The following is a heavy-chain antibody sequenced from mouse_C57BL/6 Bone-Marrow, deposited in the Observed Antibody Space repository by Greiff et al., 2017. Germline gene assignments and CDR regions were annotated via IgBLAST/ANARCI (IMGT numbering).Heavy chain of an antibody. CDR3: ARHVTYDSNYHYYYAMDY. V-gene: IGHV5-6*01. D-gene: IGHD2-5*01. CDR2: VSSGGSYT. J-gene: IGHJ4*01. CDR1: GFTFSSYG. Sequence: EVHLVESGGDLVKPGGSLKLSCAASGFTFSSYGMSWVRQTPDKRLEGVATVSSGGSYTYYPDSVKGRFSISRDNAKNTLYLQMSSLKSEDTAMYYCARHVTYDSNYHYYYAMDYWGQGTSVTVSS.